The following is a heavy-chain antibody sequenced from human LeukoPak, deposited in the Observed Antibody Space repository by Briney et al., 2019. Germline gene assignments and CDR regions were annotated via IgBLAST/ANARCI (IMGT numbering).Heavy chain of an antibody. D-gene: IGHD6-19*01. Sequence: TGGSLRLSCAASGFTFSSYSMNWVRQAPGKGLEWVSSISSSSSYIYYADSVKGRFTISRDNAKNSLYLQMNSLRAEDTAVYYCARESYSSGWSYYFDYWGQGTLVTVSS. J-gene: IGHJ4*02. CDR3: ARESYSSGWSYYFDY. CDR1: GFTFSSYS. V-gene: IGHV3-21*01. CDR2: ISSSSSYI.